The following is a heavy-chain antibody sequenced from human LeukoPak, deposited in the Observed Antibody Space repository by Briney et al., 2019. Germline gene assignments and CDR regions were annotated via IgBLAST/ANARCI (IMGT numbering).Heavy chain of an antibody. Sequence: GGSLRLSCAASGFTFSSYWMSWVRQAPGTGLQWVANIKQDGSEKYYVDSVKGRFTISRDNAKSSLYLQMNSLRVEDTAVYYCARSWSGWNSWGQGTLVTVSA. CDR2: IKQDGSEK. J-gene: IGHJ4*02. CDR3: ARSWSGWNS. D-gene: IGHD3-3*01. CDR1: GFTFSSYW. V-gene: IGHV3-7*01.